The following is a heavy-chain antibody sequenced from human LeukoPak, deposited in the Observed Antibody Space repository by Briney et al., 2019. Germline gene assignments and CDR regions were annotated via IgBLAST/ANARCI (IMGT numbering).Heavy chain of an antibody. V-gene: IGHV4-59*08. J-gene: IGHJ3*02. CDR2: IYYSGST. Sequence: PSETLSLTCTVSGGSISSYYWSWIRQPPGKGLEWIGYIYYSGSTNYNPSLKSRVTMSVDTSKNQFSLKLSSVTAADTAVYYCARQSTEGSFDIWGQGTMVTVSS. D-gene: IGHD1-14*01. CDR1: GGSISSYY. CDR3: ARQSTEGSFDI.